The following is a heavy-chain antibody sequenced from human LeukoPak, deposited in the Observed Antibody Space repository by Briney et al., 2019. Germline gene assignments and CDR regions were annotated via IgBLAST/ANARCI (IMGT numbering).Heavy chain of an antibody. Sequence: GGSLRLSCAASGFTFSSYGMHWVRQAPGKGLEWVAVIWYDGSNKYYADSVKGRFTISRDNSKNTPYLQMNSLRAEDTAVYYCARGEPAAISGFDYWGQGTLVTVSS. D-gene: IGHD2-2*02. CDR2: IWYDGSNK. CDR1: GFTFSSYG. J-gene: IGHJ4*02. V-gene: IGHV3-33*01. CDR3: ARGEPAAISGFDY.